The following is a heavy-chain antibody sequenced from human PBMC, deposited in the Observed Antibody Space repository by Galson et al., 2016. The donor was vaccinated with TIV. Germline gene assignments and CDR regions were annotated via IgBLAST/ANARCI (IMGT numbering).Heavy chain of an antibody. V-gene: IGHV3-21*06. Sequence: SLRLSCAASGFTFGTYTMNWVRLTPGKGLEWVASISGNSRYIYYTDSLMGRFTISRDNSKNLLSLHMNSLGVEDTAIYYCAREPTVFGVLSGLDSWGPGTLVTGSS. CDR2: ISGNSRYI. CDR1: GFTFGTYT. CDR3: AREPTVFGVLSGLDS. J-gene: IGHJ4*02. D-gene: IGHD3-3*01.